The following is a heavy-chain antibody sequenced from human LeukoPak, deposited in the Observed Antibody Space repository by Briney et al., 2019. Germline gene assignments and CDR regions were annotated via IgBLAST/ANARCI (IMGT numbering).Heavy chain of an antibody. D-gene: IGHD1-1*01. CDR3: ARTQLAPRGLYYYYYGMDV. V-gene: IGHV4-59*01. CDR1: GGSISSYY. Sequence: SETLSLTCTVSGGSISSYYWSWIRQPPGKGLEWIGYIYYSGSTNYNPSLKSRVTISVDTSKNQFSLKLSSVTAADTAVYYCARTQLAPRGLYYYYYGMDVWGQGTTVTVSS. J-gene: IGHJ6*02. CDR2: IYYSGST.